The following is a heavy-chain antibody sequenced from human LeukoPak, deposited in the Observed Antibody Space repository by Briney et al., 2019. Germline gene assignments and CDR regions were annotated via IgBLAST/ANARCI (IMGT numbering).Heavy chain of an antibody. V-gene: IGHV3-13*01. Sequence: GGSLRLSCAASGFTFSTYDMHWVRQGTGKALEWVSAIGPAGDTYYPDSVKGRFTISRENAKNSLYLQMNSLRAGDTAVYYCVRVAKSVFGDFFDVWGRGTTVTVSS. CDR2: IGPAGDT. CDR1: GFTFSTYD. J-gene: IGHJ3*01. CDR3: VRVAKSVFGDFFDV. D-gene: IGHD3-3*01.